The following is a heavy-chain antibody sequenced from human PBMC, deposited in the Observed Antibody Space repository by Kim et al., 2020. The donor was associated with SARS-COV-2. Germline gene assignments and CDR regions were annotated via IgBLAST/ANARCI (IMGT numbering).Heavy chain of an antibody. CDR2: ISYDGSNK. D-gene: IGHD3-9*01. CDR3: AIAYDILTGYYYYYGMDV. V-gene: IGHV3-30-3*01. CDR1: GFTFSSYA. Sequence: GGSLRLSCASSGFTFSSYAMHWVRQAPGKGLEWVAVISYDGSNKYYADSVKGRFTISRDNSKNTLYLQMNSLIAEDTAVYYCAIAYDILTGYYYYYGMDV. J-gene: IGHJ6*01.